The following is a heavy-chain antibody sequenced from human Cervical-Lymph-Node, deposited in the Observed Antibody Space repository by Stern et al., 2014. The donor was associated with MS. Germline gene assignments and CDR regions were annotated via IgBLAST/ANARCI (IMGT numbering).Heavy chain of an antibody. V-gene: IGHV4-61*02. CDR3: ARDRTTVADYNWFDP. J-gene: IGHJ5*02. CDR1: GGSISRDSYY. D-gene: IGHD6-19*01. CDR2: VSTSGRT. Sequence: VQLVESGPGLVKPSQTLSLTCTVSGGSISRDSYYWSWIRQPAGKGLEWVGHVSTSGRTHYNPSLKSRVTVSIDKSKNQFSLKMASVTAADTAVYYCARDRTTVADYNWFDPWGQGILVTVSS.